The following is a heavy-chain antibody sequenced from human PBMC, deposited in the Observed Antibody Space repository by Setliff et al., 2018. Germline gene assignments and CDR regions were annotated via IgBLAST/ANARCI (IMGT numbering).Heavy chain of an antibody. CDR1: DCSLAKCYY. J-gene: IGHJ3*01. D-gene: IGHD6-19*01. V-gene: IGHV4-38-2*02. CDR3: ATVGSPVAGDDAFDV. Sequence: SETLSLTCSFSDCSLAKCYYWGWIRQAPGKGLEWIGSVYHDGRTNYGPSLKSRLIISVDTSNNQFSLKLDSVTAADTAMYFCATVGSPVAGDDAFDVWGQGTMVTVSS. CDR2: VYHDGRT.